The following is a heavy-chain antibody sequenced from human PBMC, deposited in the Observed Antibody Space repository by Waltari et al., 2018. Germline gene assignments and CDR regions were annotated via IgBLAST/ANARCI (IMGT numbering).Heavy chain of an antibody. J-gene: IGHJ5*02. CDR2: INAGNGNT. Sequence: QVQLVQSGAEVKKPGASVKVSCKASGYTFTSYAMHWVRQSPGQRLEWMGWINAGNGNTKYSQEFQGRVTITRDTSASTAYMELSSLRSEDMAVYYCARDWYYYGSGSQPWGWFDPWGQGTLVTVSS. CDR3: ARDWYYYGSGSQPWGWFDP. CDR1: GYTFTSYA. V-gene: IGHV1-3*03. D-gene: IGHD3-10*01.